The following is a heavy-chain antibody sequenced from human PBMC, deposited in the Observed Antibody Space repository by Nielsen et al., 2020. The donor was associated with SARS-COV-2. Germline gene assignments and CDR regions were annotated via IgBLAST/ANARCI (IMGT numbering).Heavy chain of an antibody. Sequence: SVKVSCKASGGTFSSYAISWVRQAPGQGLEWMGRIIPILGIANYAQKFQGRVTITADKSTSTAYMELSSLRSEDTAVYYCARPRYCSSTSCPTNWFDPWGQGTLVTVSS. D-gene: IGHD2-2*01. V-gene: IGHV1-69*04. CDR1: GGTFSSYA. CDR2: IIPILGIA. CDR3: ARPRYCSSTSCPTNWFDP. J-gene: IGHJ5*02.